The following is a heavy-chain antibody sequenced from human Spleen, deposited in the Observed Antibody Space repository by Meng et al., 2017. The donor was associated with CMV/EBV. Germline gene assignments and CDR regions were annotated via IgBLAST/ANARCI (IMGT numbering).Heavy chain of an antibody. V-gene: IGHV3-11*04. D-gene: IGHD2-2*01. CDR3: ARDPAMYGDAY. CDR2: IGSSGHAM. Sequence: LSCAASGFTCSEYFMSWVRQSPGKGLEWVSYIGSSGHAMYYADSVKGRFTISRDNAKNSLFLQMSSLRAEDTAVYYCARDPAMYGDAYWGRGTLVTVSS. CDR1: GFTCSEYF. J-gene: IGHJ1*01.